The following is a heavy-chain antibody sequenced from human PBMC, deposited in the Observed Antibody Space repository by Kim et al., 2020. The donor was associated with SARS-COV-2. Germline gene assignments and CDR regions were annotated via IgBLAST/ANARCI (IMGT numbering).Heavy chain of an antibody. CDR2: IKQDGSEK. D-gene: IGHD3-3*01. J-gene: IGHJ6*02. V-gene: IGHV3-7*01. CDR1: GFTFSIYW. Sequence: GGSLRLSCAASGFTFSIYWMSWVRQAPGKGLEWVANIKQDGSEKYYVDSVKGRFTISRDNAKNSLYLQMNSLRAEDTAVYYCAREIRFLVGYYYYGMDVWGQGPTVTVSS. CDR3: AREIRFLVGYYYYGMDV.